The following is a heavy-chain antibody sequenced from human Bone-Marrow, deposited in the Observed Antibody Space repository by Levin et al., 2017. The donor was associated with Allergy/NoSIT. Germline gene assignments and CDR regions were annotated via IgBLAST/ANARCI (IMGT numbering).Heavy chain of an antibody. CDR2: ISYDGSNK. CDR1: GFTFSSYA. CDR3: ARVGDSSGSGEDY. D-gene: IGHD3-22*01. J-gene: IGHJ4*02. Sequence: GESLKISCAASGFTFSSYAMHWVRQAPGKGLEWVAVISYDGSNKYYADSVKGRFTISRDNSKNTLYLQMNSLRAEDTAVYYCARVGDSSGSGEDYWGQGTLVTVSS. V-gene: IGHV3-30*04.